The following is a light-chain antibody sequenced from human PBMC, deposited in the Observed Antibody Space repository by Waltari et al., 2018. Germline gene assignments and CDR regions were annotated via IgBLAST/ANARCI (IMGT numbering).Light chain of an antibody. Sequence: TCRASQRISRWLAWYQQKPGKAPNLLIYKASNLETGVPSRFSGSESGTEFTRTISSLQPDDFATYYCQQYNSYPYTFGQGTKLEIK. CDR3: QQYNSYPYT. J-gene: IGKJ2*01. CDR2: KAS. CDR1: QRISRW. V-gene: IGKV1-5*03.